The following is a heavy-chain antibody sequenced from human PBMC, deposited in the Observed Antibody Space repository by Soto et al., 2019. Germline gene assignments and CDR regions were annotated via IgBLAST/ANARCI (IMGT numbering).Heavy chain of an antibody. CDR1: GFTFDDYT. J-gene: IGHJ6*02. CDR3: ATALYPDTAMVSYYYGMAV. Sequence: EVQLVESGGVVVQPGGSLRLSCAASGFTFDDYTMHWVRQAPGKGLEWVSLISWDGGSTYYADSVKGRFTISRDNSKNSPSLHMNSLRTEDTALYYCATALYPDTAMVSYYYGMAVWGQGTTVTVSS. D-gene: IGHD5-18*01. V-gene: IGHV3-43*01. CDR2: ISWDGGST.